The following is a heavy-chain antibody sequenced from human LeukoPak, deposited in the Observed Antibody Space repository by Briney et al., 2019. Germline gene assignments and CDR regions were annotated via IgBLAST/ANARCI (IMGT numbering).Heavy chain of an antibody. Sequence: PGGSLRLSCAASGLTFHNTWMHWIRQAPGEGLVWVSRIINDGITTTYADSVKGRFTISRDNAKKTLYPQMNSLRADDTAVYYCAADGEYAFLVWGQGTMVTVSS. CDR3: AADGEYAFLV. V-gene: IGHV3-74*01. CDR2: IINDGITT. J-gene: IGHJ3*01. CDR1: GLTFHNTW.